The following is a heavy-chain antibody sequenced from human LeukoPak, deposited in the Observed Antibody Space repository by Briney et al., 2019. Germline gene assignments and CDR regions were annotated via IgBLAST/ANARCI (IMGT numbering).Heavy chain of an antibody. CDR3: TRSLDY. D-gene: IGHD6-19*01. Sequence: PGGSLRLSWAAPGFSFSDSLMDWVRQAPGKGLEWVANIKPDGSEIYYVDAVKGRFTISRDNAKNSLYLQMNSLRADDTAVYYCTRSLDYWGQGTLVTVSS. J-gene: IGHJ4*02. CDR2: IKPDGSEI. CDR1: GFSFSDSL. V-gene: IGHV3-7*02.